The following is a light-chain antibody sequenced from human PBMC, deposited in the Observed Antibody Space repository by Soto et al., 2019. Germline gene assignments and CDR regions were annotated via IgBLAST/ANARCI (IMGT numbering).Light chain of an antibody. Sequence: DIQMTQSTSSLSASVGDRVTISCRASQGIIDYLAWYQQKPGKPPKLLIYAASTLQSGVPSRFSGSGSGTDFTLTISGLQPEDVATYFCQKYNSAPQTFGPGTKVEIK. V-gene: IGKV1-27*01. J-gene: IGKJ1*01. CDR1: QGIIDY. CDR3: QKYNSAPQT. CDR2: AAS.